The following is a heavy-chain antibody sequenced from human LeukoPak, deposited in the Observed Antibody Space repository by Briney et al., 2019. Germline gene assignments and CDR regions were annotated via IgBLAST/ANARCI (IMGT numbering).Heavy chain of an antibody. V-gene: IGHV1-46*01. CDR1: GYTFTSYY. CDR3: ARGPRITLVRGGQWYYYMDV. Sequence: ASVKVSCKASGYTFTSYYIHWVRQAPGQGLEWMGLINPSGGSTNYAQKFQGRVTMTRDTSTSTVYMELSSLRSDDTAVYYCARGPRITLVRGGQWYYYMDVWGKGTTVTISS. D-gene: IGHD3-10*01. J-gene: IGHJ6*03. CDR2: INPSGGST.